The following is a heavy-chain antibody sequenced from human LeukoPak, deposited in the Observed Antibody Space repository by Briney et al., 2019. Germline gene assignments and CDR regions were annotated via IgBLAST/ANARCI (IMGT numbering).Heavy chain of an antibody. D-gene: IGHD3-16*01. J-gene: IGHJ6*02. CDR3: ASYDKHYYYGMDV. V-gene: IGHV1-18*01. Sequence: ASVKVSCKASGYTFTSYGISWVRQAPGQGLEWMGWISAYNGNSNYAQKLQGRVTMTTDTSTSTAYMELRSLRSDDTAVYYCASYDKHYYYGMDVWGQGTTVTVSS. CDR2: ISAYNGNS. CDR1: GYTFTSYG.